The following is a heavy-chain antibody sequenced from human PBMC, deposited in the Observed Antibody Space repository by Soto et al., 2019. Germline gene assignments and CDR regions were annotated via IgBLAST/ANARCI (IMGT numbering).Heavy chain of an antibody. Sequence: GGSLRLSCAASGFTFSSYAMSWVRQAPGKGLEWVSAISGSGGSTYYGDSVKGRFTISRDNSKNTLYLQMNSLRAEDTAVYNCAKEGAGYYDSSGYYSDYWGQGTLVTVSS. CDR1: GFTFSSYA. D-gene: IGHD3-22*01. CDR3: AKEGAGYYDSSGYYSDY. CDR2: ISGSGGST. J-gene: IGHJ4*02. V-gene: IGHV3-23*01.